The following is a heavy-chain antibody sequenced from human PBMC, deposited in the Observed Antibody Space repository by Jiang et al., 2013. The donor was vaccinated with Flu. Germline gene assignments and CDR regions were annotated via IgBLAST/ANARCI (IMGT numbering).Heavy chain of an antibody. V-gene: IGHV3-23*04. Sequence: VQLVESGGGLVQPGGSLRLSCTASGFTFSTSGMSWVRQAPGKGLEWVSTISGSGANIYYADSVKGRFTISRDNSKNTLYVQMNSLRAEDTAVYYCAKYTAVDWYFNLWGRGTPGHCLL. CDR1: GFTFSTSG. J-gene: IGHJ2*01. CDR2: ISGSGANI. D-gene: IGHD6-19*01. CDR3: AKYTAVDWYFNL.